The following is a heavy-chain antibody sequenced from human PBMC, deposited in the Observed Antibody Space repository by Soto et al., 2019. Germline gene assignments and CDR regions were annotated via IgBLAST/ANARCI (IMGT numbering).Heavy chain of an antibody. CDR2: IVVGSGNT. V-gene: IGHV1-58*01. CDR1: GFTFTSSA. Sequence: VASVKVSCKASGFTFTSSAVQWVRQARGQRLEWIGWIVVGSGNTNYAQKFQERVTITRDMSTSTAYMELSSLRSEDTAVYYCAATIDTSYYYYGMDVWGQGTTVTAP. CDR3: AATIDTSYYYYGMDV. D-gene: IGHD3-3*01. J-gene: IGHJ6*02.